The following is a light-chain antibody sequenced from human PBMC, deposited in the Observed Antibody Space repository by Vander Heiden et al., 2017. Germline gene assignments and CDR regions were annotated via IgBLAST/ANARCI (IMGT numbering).Light chain of an antibody. CDR1: QSVLYSSNNKNY. V-gene: IGKV4-1*01. CDR2: WAS. Sequence: DIVTTQSPHSLAVSLGERATINCKSSQSVLYSSNNKNYLAWYQQKPGQPPKLLIYWASIRESGVPDRFSGSGSGTDFTLTISSLQAEDVAVYYCQQYYSTPWTFGQGTKVEIK. CDR3: QQYYSTPWT. J-gene: IGKJ1*01.